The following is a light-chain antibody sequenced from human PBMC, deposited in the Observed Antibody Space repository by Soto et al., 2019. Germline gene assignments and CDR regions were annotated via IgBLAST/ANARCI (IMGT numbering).Light chain of an antibody. CDR1: QTVTNSF. Sequence: NVLTQSPGTLSLSPGERATLSCRASQTVTNSFFAWYQQKPGQPPRLLIHGISSRATGIPDRFSGSGSGTDFTLTISRREPEDFVVYYCQQYSTLPHTFGRGTKLEV. J-gene: IGKJ2*01. CDR2: GIS. CDR3: QQYSTLPHT. V-gene: IGKV3-20*01.